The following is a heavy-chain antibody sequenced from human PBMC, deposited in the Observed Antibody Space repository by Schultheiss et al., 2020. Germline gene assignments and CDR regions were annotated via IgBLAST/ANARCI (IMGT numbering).Heavy chain of an antibody. D-gene: IGHD1-26*01. J-gene: IGHJ4*02. V-gene: IGHV4-30-2*01. Sequence: SETLSLTCAVSGGSISSGGYSWSWIRQPPGKGLEWIGYIYHSGTTYYNPSLKSRVTISVDTSKNQFSLKLSSVTAADTAVYYCAEGPYSGSYPFDYWGQGTLVTVSS. CDR2: IYHSGTT. CDR1: GGSISSGGYS. CDR3: AEGPYSGSYPFDY.